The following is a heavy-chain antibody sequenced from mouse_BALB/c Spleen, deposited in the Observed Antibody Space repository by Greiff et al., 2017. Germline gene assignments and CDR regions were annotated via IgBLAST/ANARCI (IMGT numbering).Heavy chain of an antibody. CDR1: GYTFSSYW. CDR3: AGSMITTWLAY. CDR2: ILPGSGST. V-gene: IGHV1-9*01. D-gene: IGHD2-4*01. Sequence: VQLQQSGAELMKPGASVKISCKATGYTFSSYWIEWVKQRPGHGLEWIGEILPGSGSTNYNEKFKGKATFTADTSSNTAYMQLSSLTSEDSAVYYCAGSMITTWLAYWGQGTLVTVSA. J-gene: IGHJ3*01.